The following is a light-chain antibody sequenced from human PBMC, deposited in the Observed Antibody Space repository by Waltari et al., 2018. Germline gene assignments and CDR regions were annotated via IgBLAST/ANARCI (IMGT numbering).Light chain of an antibody. CDR1: SSNIGSNY. Sequence: QSVLTQPPSASGTPGQRVPISCSGSSSNIGSNYVYWYQQLPGTAPTLLIYRNDQQPSGVPDRFSGSKSGTSASLAISGLRSEDEADYYCAAWDDSLSGPVFGGGTKLTVL. CDR3: AAWDDSLSGPV. V-gene: IGLV1-47*01. J-gene: IGLJ2*01. CDR2: RND.